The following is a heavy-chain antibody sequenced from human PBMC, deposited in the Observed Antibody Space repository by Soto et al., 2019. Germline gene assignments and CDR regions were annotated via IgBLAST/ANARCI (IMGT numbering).Heavy chain of an antibody. CDR1: GFTFSSYA. CDR3: AKDRHRGVVVVPAAYDY. CDR2: ISGSGGST. J-gene: IGHJ4*02. V-gene: IGHV3-23*01. Sequence: GGSLRLSCGASGFTFSSYAMSWVRQAPGKGLEWVSAISGSGGSTYYADSVKGRFTISRDNSKNTLYLQMNSLRAEDTAVYYCAKDRHRGVVVVPAAYDYWGQGTLVTVSS. D-gene: IGHD2-2*01.